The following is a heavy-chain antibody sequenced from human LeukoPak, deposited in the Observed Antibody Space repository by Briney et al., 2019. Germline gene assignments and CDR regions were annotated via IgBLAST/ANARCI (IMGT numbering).Heavy chain of an antibody. J-gene: IGHJ6*03. V-gene: IGHV4-38-2*02. CDR3: ARALAPKSNYYYYYYMDV. Sequence: PSETLSLTCTVSGYSISSGYYWGRIRQPPGKGLEWIGSIYHSGSTYYNPSLKSRVTTSVDTSKNQFSLKLSSVTAADTAVYYCARALAPKSNYYYYYYMDVWGKGTTVTVSS. CDR2: IYHSGST. CDR1: GYSISSGYY. D-gene: IGHD4-11*01.